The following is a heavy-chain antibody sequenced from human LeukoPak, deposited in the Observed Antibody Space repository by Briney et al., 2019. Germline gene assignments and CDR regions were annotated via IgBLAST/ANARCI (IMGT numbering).Heavy chain of an antibody. J-gene: IGHJ4*02. CDR1: GYTFTSYG. CDR2: ISAYNGNT. V-gene: IGHV1-18*01. Sequence: ASVKVSCKASGYTFTSYGISWVRQAPGQGLEWMGWISAYNGNTNYAQKLQGRVTMTTDTSTGTAYMELRSLRSDDTAVYYCARLWFGEFPFDYWGQGTLVTVSS. D-gene: IGHD3-10*01. CDR3: ARLWFGEFPFDY.